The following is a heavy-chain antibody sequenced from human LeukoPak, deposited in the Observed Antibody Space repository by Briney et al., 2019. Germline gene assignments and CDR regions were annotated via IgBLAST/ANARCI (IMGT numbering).Heavy chain of an antibody. D-gene: IGHD6-13*01. CDR3: ASMKAAADYNWFDP. J-gene: IGHJ5*02. Sequence: PPETLSLTCTVSGGSISSYYWSWIRQPAGKGLEWIGRIYTSGSTNYNPSLKSRVTMSVDTSKNQFSLKLSSVTAADTAVYYCASMKAAADYNWFDPWGQGTLVTVSS. CDR1: GGSISSYY. V-gene: IGHV4-4*07. CDR2: IYTSGST.